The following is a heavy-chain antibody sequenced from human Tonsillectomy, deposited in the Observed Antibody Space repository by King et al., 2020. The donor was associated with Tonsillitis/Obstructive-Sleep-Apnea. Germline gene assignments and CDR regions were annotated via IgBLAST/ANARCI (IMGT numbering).Heavy chain of an antibody. V-gene: IGHV3-21*01. CDR1: GFTFSSYS. CDR2: ISSSSSYI. Sequence: VQLVESGGGLVKPGGSLRLSCAASGFTFSSYSMNWVRQAPGKGLEWVSSISSSSSYIYYADSVKGRFTISRDNAKNSLYLQMNSLRAEDTAVYYCARAGISSSSTNAFDIWGQGTMVPVSS. CDR3: ARAGISSSSTNAFDI. J-gene: IGHJ3*02. D-gene: IGHD6-6*01.